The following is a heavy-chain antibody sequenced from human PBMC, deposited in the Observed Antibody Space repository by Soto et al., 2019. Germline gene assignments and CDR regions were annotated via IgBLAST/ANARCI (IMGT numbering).Heavy chain of an antibody. CDR3: ARRARPDFYYMDV. Sequence: GGSLRLSCAASGFTLSGYAMDWVRQAPGKGLEYVSGISSNGVGTYYTNSVQGRFTISRDNSKNTVYLQMGSLRPEDMAVYYCARRARPDFYYMDVWGKGTTVTVSS. CDR2: ISSNGVGT. CDR1: GFTLSGYA. D-gene: IGHD6-6*01. V-gene: IGHV3-64*01. J-gene: IGHJ6*03.